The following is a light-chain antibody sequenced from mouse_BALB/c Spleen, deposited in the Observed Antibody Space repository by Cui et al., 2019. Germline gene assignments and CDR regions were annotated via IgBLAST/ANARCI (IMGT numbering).Light chain of an antibody. J-gene: IGKJ4*01. CDR2: RAN. V-gene: IGKV14-111*01. CDR1: QDINSY. CDR3: LQYDEFPFT. Sequence: DIKMTPCPSSIYPFLGERVTITCKASQDINSYLSWFQQKPGESPKTLIYRANRLVDGVPSKFSGSGSGQDYSLTISSLEYEDMGSYYCLQYDEFPFTFGSGTKLEIK.